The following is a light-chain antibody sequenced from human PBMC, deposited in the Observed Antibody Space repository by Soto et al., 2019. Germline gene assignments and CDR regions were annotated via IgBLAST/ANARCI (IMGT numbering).Light chain of an antibody. J-gene: IGKJ2*01. CDR1: QSVNNDY. V-gene: IGKV3-20*01. CDR2: GVF. Sequence: ETVLTQSPGTVSLSPGERATLSCRTSQSVNNDYLAWYQQKPGQAPRLLIYGVFNRATGIPGRFSGSGSGTEFTLTISGLEAEDSAVYYCQHYDGSPRTFGQGTKLEIK. CDR3: QHYDGSPRT.